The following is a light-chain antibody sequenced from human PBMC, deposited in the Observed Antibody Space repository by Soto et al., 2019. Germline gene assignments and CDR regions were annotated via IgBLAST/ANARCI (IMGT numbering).Light chain of an antibody. J-gene: IGKJ4*01. CDR1: QDINDY. CDR2: GAS. CDR3: QQYKSYPLT. V-gene: IGKV1-16*02. Sequence: DIQMTQSPSSLSASVGDRVTIAFRASQDINDYLAWFQQRPGKAPKSLIYGASTLQSGVPSKFSGSGSGTDFTLNITSLQPEDFATYYCQQYKSYPLTFGGGTKVDIK.